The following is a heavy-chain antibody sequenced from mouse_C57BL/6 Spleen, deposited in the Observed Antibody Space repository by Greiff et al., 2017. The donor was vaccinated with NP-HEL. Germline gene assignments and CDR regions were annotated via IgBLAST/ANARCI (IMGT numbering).Heavy chain of an antibody. D-gene: IGHD2-1*01. CDR3: ARGSTMGHYYAMDY. CDR1: GYTFTSYW. Sequence: QVHVKQPGAELVKPGASVKLSCKASGYTFTSYWMHWVKQRPGRGLEWIGRIDPNSGGTKYNEKFKSKATLTVDKPSSTAYMQLSSLTSEDSAVYYCARGSTMGHYYAMDYWGQGTSVTVSS. J-gene: IGHJ4*01. CDR2: IDPNSGGT. V-gene: IGHV1-72*01.